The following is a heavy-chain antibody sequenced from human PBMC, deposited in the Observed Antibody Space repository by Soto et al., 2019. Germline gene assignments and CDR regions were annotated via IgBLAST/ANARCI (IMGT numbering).Heavy chain of an antibody. CDR2: ISWDGGST. D-gene: IGHD3-10*01. Sequence: GGSLRLSCAASGFTFDDYTMHWVRQAPGKGLEWVSLISWDGGSTYYADSVKGRFTISRDNSKNSLYLQMNSLRTEDTALYYCAKDISSLSAFDIWGQGTMVTXSS. J-gene: IGHJ3*02. CDR3: AKDISSLSAFDI. CDR1: GFTFDDYT. V-gene: IGHV3-43*01.